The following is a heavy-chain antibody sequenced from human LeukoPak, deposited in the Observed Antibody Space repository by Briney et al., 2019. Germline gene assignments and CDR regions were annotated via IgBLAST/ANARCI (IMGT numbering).Heavy chain of an antibody. V-gene: IGHV1-18*01. CDR2: ISTYNGDT. D-gene: IGHD6-19*01. CDR3: ARDPSNTSGWYIYFDY. CDR1: GYTFKTYA. J-gene: IGHJ4*02. Sequence: ASVKVSCTASGYTFKTYAISWVRQAPGQGLEWMGWISTYNGDTKYAQKFQGRVTMTTDTSTTTAYIELRSLRSDDTAVYYCARDPSNTSGWYIYFDYWGQGALVTVSS.